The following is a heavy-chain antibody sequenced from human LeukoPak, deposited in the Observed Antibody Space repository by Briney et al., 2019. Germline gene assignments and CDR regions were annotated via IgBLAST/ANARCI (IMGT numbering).Heavy chain of an antibody. CDR1: GCSFTSYW. J-gene: IGHJ4*02. Sequence: GEALEISFKGSGCSFTSYWIGWGRPMPGKGLGWMGIIYPGDSDTRYSPSFQGQVTISADKSISTAYLQWSSLKASDTAMYYCAAGPRYSIDYWGQGTLVTVSS. V-gene: IGHV5-51*01. D-gene: IGHD6-13*01. CDR3: AAGPRYSIDY. CDR2: IYPGDSDT.